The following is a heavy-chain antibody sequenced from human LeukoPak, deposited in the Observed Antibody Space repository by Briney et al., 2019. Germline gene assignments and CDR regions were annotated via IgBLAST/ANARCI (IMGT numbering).Heavy chain of an antibody. V-gene: IGHV4-38-2*02. D-gene: IGHD3-10*01. CDR2: FYHGGST. J-gene: IGHJ3*02. CDR1: GYSISTGYY. CDR3: ARSDGYGLVGI. Sequence: SETLSLTCTVSGYSISTGYYWDWIRQPPGTGLEWIGTFYHGGSTYYNPSLKSRVTISVDTSKNQFSLNLTSVTAADTAVYYCARSDGYGLVGIWGQGTMVTVSS.